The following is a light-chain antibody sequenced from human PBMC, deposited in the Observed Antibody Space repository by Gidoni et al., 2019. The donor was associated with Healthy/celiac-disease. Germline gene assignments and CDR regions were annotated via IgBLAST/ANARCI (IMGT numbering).Light chain of an antibody. J-gene: IGLJ1*01. CDR2: DVS. V-gene: IGLV2-14*03. CDR3: SSYTSSSTPGGV. Sequence: QSALTQPASVSGSHGQSITISCTGTSSDVGGYNCVSWYQQHPGKAPELIIYDVSNRPSGFSNRFSGSKSGNTASLTISGLQAEDEADYYCSSYTSSSTPGGVFGTGTKVTVL. CDR1: SSDVGGYNC.